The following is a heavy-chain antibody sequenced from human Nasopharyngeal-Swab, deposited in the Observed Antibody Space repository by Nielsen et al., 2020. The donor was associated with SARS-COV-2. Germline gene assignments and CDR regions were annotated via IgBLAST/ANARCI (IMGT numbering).Heavy chain of an antibody. CDR3: ARGARGFLLWYFDL. Sequence: GGSLRLSCAASGFTYSSYWMSGVRQAPGKGLEWVANIKQDGSEKYYVDSVKGRFTISRDNAKNSLYLQMNSLRAEDTAVYYCARGARGFLLWYFDLWGRGTLVTVSS. V-gene: IGHV3-7*01. CDR1: GFTYSSYW. CDR2: IKQDGSEK. D-gene: IGHD2-15*01. J-gene: IGHJ2*01.